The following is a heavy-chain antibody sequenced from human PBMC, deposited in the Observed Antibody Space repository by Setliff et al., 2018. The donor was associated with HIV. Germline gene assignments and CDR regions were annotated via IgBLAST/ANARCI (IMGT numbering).Heavy chain of an antibody. D-gene: IGHD3-10*01. CDR3: ARDGSGSGVYYFYAMDV. J-gene: IGHJ6*02. V-gene: IGHV3-48*03. CDR1: GVSNHG. CDR2: ISSSSSTI. Sequence: GESLTISCVGSGVSNHGMNWVRQAPGKGLEWVSYISSSSSTIRYGDSMKGRVTISRDNAKNSLYLEMNSLRGEDKAVYYCARDGSGSGVYYFYAMDVWGQGTTVTVSS.